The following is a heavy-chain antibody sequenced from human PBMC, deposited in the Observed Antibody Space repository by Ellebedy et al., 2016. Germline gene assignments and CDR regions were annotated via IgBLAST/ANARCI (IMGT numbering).Heavy chain of an antibody. Sequence: SETLSLXCTVSGGSISSRSYYWGWIRQPPGKGLEWIGSIYYSGNTYNNPSLRSRVTMSVDTSKNQFSLKLISVTAADTAVYYCARLLYDRSGYYYFDYWGQGTLVTVSS. CDR2: IYYSGNT. CDR3: ARLLYDRSGYYYFDY. V-gene: IGHV4-39*01. D-gene: IGHD3-22*01. J-gene: IGHJ4*02. CDR1: GGSISSRSYY.